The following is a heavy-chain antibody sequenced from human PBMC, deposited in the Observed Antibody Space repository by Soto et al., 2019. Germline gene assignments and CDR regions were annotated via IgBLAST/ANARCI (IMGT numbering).Heavy chain of an antibody. CDR2: ISSSSSTI. Sequence: GGSLRLSCAASGFTFSSYSMNWVRQAPGKGLEWVSYISSSSSTIYYADSVKGRFTISRDNAKNSLYLQMNSLRAEDTAVYYCVREGHPLNWFDPWGKGLLVSVSS. J-gene: IGHJ5*02. CDR1: GFTFSSYS. CDR3: VREGHPLNWFDP. V-gene: IGHV3-48*01.